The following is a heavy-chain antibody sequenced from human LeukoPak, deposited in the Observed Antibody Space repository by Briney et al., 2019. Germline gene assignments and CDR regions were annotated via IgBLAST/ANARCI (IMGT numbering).Heavy chain of an antibody. CDR1: GFSFGNYA. D-gene: IGHD5-24*01. CDR2: MVGSGET. Sequence: GGSLRLSCVASGFSFGNYAVTWVRQAPGKGLEWVSGMVGSGETYYADSVKGRFTISRDNSRTTLYLQMNSLRVEDTAIYYCAKDMHYNDGRWEFDPWGQGTLLTVSS. V-gene: IGHV3-23*01. J-gene: IGHJ5*02. CDR3: AKDMHYNDGRWEFDP.